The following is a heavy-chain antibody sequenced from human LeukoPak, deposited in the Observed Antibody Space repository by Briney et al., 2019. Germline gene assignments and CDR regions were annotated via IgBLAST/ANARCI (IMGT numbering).Heavy chain of an antibody. CDR2: IYSGGNT. CDR3: ASSREATSNWFVY. D-gene: IGHD2-2*01. V-gene: IGHV3-66*01. J-gene: IGHJ5*01. CDR1: GFTFSTYA. Sequence: PGGSLRLSCAASGFTFSTYAMSWVRQAPGKGLEWVSIIYSGGNTYYADSVQGRFTISRDNSKNTLYLQMNSLRAEDTAVYHCASSREATSNWFVYWGQGTLVTVSS.